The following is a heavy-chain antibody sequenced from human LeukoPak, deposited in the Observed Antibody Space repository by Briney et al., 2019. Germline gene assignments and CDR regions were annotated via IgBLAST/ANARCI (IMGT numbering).Heavy chain of an antibody. Sequence: SEKVSCKASGGTFSIYAISWVRQAPGQGLEWMGRIIAILGIAKYAQKFQGRVTITADKSTSTAYMEQSSLRSEDTAVSYCARANYSNYSKGGVSNYYYSGMDVWGQGTTVTVSS. CDR1: GGTFSIYA. D-gene: IGHD4-11*01. J-gene: IGHJ6*02. CDR2: IIAILGIA. V-gene: IGHV1-69*04. CDR3: ARANYSNYSKGGVSNYYYSGMDV.